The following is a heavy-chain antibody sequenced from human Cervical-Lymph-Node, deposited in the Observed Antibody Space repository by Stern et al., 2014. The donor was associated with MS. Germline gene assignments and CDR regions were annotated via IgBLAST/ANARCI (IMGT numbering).Heavy chain of an antibody. CDR3: ANPLPYAN. CDR1: GDAFASYP. CDR2: VNPTAGRT. J-gene: IGHJ1*01. D-gene: IGHD4-17*01. V-gene: IGHV1-46*03. Sequence: QVQLVQSGSEVMKPGASVKVSCKASGDAFASYPIHWLRQAPGQQPRWMGIVNPTAGRTTYAHSFQGRVTMTRDTSTRTVYMELSSLRVEDTAMYFCANPLPYANWGQGTRVTVSS.